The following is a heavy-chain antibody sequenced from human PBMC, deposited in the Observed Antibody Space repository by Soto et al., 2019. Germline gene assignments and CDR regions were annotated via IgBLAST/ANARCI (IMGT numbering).Heavy chain of an antibody. CDR1: GFTFSSYS. J-gene: IGHJ4*02. V-gene: IGHV3-48*02. CDR3: AMVISSGSYNYFDY. D-gene: IGHD6-25*01. Sequence: EVQLVESGGGLVQPGGSLRLSCAASGFTFSSYSMNWVRQAPGKVLEWVSYISSSSSTMFYADSVKGRFTISRDNAKNSLYLQMSSLRYEDTAVYYCAMVISSGSYNYFDYWGQGTLVTVSS. CDR2: ISSSSSTM.